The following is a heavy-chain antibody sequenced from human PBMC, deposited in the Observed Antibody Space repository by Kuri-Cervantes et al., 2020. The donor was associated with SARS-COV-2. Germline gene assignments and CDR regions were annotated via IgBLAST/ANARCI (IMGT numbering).Heavy chain of an antibody. CDR3: ARGRDKRYSSGSYYYYGMDV. J-gene: IGHJ6*02. Sequence: ESLKISCAASGFTFSSYGMHWVRQAPGKGLEWIGEINHSGSTNYNPSLKSRVTISVDTSKNQFSLKLSSVTAADTAVYYCARGRDKRYSSGSYYYYGMDVWGQGTTVTVSS. CDR2: INHSGST. D-gene: IGHD6-19*01. V-gene: IGHV4-34*01. CDR1: GFTFSSYG.